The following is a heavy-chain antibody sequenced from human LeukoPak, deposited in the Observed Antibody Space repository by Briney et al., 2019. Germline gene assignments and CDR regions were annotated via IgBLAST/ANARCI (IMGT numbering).Heavy chain of an antibody. Sequence: GGSLRLSCAASGFTVSSNYMSWVRQAPGKGLEWVSVIYSGGSTYYADSVKGRFTISRDNSKNTLYLQMNSLRAEDTAVYYCARGFSTIFGVVTGYFDYWGQGTLVTVSS. J-gene: IGHJ4*02. CDR2: IYSGGST. CDR1: GFTVSSNY. V-gene: IGHV3-66*01. CDR3: ARGFSTIFGVVTGYFDY. D-gene: IGHD3-3*01.